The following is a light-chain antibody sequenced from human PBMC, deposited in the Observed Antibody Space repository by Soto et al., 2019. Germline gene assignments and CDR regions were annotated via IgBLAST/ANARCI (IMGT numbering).Light chain of an antibody. CDR3: QQYGSSPIT. CDR2: GSS. J-gene: IGKJ3*01. Sequence: EIVLTQSPGTLSLSPGERATLSCRASQSVSSSYLAWYQQKPGQAPRLLIYGSSSRATGIPDRFSGSGSGTDLTLTISRLEPEDFAVYYCQQYGSSPITFGPGTIVDIK. CDR1: QSVSSSY. V-gene: IGKV3-20*01.